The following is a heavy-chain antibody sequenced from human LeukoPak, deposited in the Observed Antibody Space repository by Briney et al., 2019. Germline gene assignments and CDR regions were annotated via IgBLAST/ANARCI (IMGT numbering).Heavy chain of an antibody. CDR3: AHYYYDSSGFTLVDY. D-gene: IGHD3-22*01. V-gene: IGHV2-5*02. J-gene: IGHJ4*02. CDR2: IYWDDDK. Sequence: SGPTLVKPTQTLTLTCTFSGFSLITSGVAVGWIRQPPGKALEWLALIYWDDDKRYSPSLKSRLTITKDTSKNQVVLTMTNMDPVDTATYYCAHYYYDSSGFTLVDYWGQGTLVTVSS. CDR1: GFSLITSGVA.